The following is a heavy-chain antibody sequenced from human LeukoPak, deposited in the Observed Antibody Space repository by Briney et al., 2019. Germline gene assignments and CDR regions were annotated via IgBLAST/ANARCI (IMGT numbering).Heavy chain of an antibody. CDR3: AREEVAVAGRSLDY. J-gene: IGHJ4*02. V-gene: IGHV3-74*01. CDR2: ISPDGSTT. D-gene: IGHD6-19*01. CDR1: GFIISSYW. Sequence: GGSLRLSCAASGFIISSYWMHWVRQVPGKGLVWVSRISPDGSTTGYADSVKGRFTASRDNARNTLYLQINSLRAEDTAVYYCAREEVAVAGRSLDYWGQGTLVTVSS.